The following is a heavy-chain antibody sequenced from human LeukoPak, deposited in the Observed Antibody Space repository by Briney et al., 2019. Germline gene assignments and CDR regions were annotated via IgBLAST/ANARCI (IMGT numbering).Heavy chain of an antibody. Sequence: PGGSLRLSCAASGFTFSSYWMSWVRQAPGKGLEWVANIKQDGSEKYYVDSVKGRFTISRDNAKNSLYLQMNSLRAEDTAVYYCARRYCSGGSCFPDWFDPWGQGTLVTVSS. CDR3: ARRYCSGGSCFPDWFDP. CDR1: GFTFSSYW. J-gene: IGHJ5*02. D-gene: IGHD2-15*01. CDR2: IKQDGSEK. V-gene: IGHV3-7*01.